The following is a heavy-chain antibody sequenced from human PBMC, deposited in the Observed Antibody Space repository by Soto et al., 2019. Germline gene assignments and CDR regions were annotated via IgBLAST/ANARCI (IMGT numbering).Heavy chain of an antibody. J-gene: IGHJ4*02. CDR2: IYSAVIGVSI. Sequence: GGSLRLSCAATGLTVSTNYMNWVRQAPGKGLEWVSVIYSAVIGVSIYYADSVKGRFTISRDNSKNTLYLQMNSLRAEDTAVYYCARAPPGRGFDYWGQGTLVTVSS. V-gene: IGHV3-53*01. CDR3: ARAPPGRGFDY. CDR1: GLTVSTNY.